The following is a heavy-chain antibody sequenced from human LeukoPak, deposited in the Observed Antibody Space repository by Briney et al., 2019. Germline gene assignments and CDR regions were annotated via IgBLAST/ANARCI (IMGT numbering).Heavy chain of an antibody. CDR1: GYTFTSYD. Sequence: ASVKVSCKASGYTFTSYDINWVRQATGQGLEWMGWMNPNSGNTGYAQKFQGRATMTRNTSISTAYMELSSLRSEDTAVYYCARVGYCSGGSCSRRTKTGSFFGYWGQGTLVTVSS. J-gene: IGHJ4*02. D-gene: IGHD2-15*01. CDR3: ARVGYCSGGSCSRRTKTGSFFGY. V-gene: IGHV1-8*01. CDR2: MNPNSGNT.